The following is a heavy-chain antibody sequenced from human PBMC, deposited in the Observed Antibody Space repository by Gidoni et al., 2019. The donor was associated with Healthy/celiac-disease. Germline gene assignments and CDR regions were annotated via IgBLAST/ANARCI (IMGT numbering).Heavy chain of an antibody. Sequence: EVQLVESGGGLVQPIGSLLLSCPSSGFPVRNYYMSWVRQAPGKGLEWVSVIYSGCSTYYADYGKGRFTIYRDNSKNTLYLQMNSLRAEDTDVYDCERDNVDYRYYYYGMDVWGQGTTVTVSS. J-gene: IGHJ6*02. CDR2: IYSGCST. CDR1: GFPVRNYY. D-gene: IGHD4-17*01. V-gene: IGHV3-53*01. CDR3: ERDNVDYRYYYYGMDV.